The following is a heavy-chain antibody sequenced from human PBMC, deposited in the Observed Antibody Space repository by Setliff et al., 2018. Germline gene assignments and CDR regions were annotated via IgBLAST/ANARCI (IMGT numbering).Heavy chain of an antibody. CDR2: IIHSGSA. CDR3: AGEQWPDPPGYYYMDV. CDR1: GVSISSGDYY. V-gene: IGHV4-31*03. Sequence: PSETLSLTCSVSGVSISSGDYYWSWIRQHPGKGLEWIGEIIHSGSANYNPSLKSRLAIPMDTSKNQSSLKLSSGTAADRAVYYCAGEQWPDPPGYYYMDVWAKGTTVTVSS. D-gene: IGHD6-19*01. J-gene: IGHJ6*03.